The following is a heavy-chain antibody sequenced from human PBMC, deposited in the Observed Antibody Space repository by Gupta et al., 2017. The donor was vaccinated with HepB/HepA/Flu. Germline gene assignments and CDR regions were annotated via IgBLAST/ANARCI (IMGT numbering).Heavy chain of an antibody. J-gene: IGHJ4*02. V-gene: IGHV3-23*01. Sequence: EVQLLEPGGGLVQPGGSLRLSCAASGFTFSNSAMAWVRQAPGKGLEWVSSISGNGGTTYYADSVKGRFTISRDNSKNTLYLQMSSLRVEDTAVYYCAKEAGYIYGLPEYWGQGTLVTVSS. CDR2: ISGNGGTT. CDR3: AKEAGYIYGLPEY. CDR1: GFTFSNSA. D-gene: IGHD5-18*01.